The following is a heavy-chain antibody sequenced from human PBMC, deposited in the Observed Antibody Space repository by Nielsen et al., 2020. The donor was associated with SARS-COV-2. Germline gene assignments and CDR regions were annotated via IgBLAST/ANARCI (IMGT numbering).Heavy chain of an antibody. D-gene: IGHD6-13*01. CDR3: ARLGGAGDFDF. Sequence: GGSLRLSCPASGFTFHDYGMHCVRQAPGLGLESVSGGIWNSDRIVYADSVKGRFTISRDNAKNSLYLQMNSLRGEDTAMYYCARLGGAGDFDFWGQGTLVTVSS. CDR1: GFTFHDYG. V-gene: IGHV3-9*01. J-gene: IGHJ4*02. CDR2: GIWNSDRI.